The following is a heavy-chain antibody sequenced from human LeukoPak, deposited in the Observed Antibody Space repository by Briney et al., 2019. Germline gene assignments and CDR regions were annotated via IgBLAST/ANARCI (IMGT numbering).Heavy chain of an antibody. CDR2: ISGGGGTT. D-gene: IGHD4-11*01. CDR1: GFIFSSYA. J-gene: IGHJ4*02. V-gene: IGHV3-23*01. Sequence: GGSLRLSCAASGFIFSSYAMSWVRQAPGKGLEWVSAISGGGGTTYYADSVKGRFTIPRDNSKHTLYLQMNSLRAEDTALYYCAKDLGYSNYGIDYWGQGTLVTVSS. CDR3: AKDLGYSNYGIDY.